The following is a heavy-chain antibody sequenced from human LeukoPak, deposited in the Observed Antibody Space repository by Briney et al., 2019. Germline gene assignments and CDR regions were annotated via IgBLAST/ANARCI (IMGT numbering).Heavy chain of an antibody. D-gene: IGHD3-10*01. CDR1: GGSISSSSYY. Sequence: SETLSLTCTVSGGSISSSSYYWGWIRQPPGKGLEWIGSTYYSGSTYYNPSLKSRVTISVDTSKNQFSLKLSSVTAADTAVYYCARDYGSGPVEPTYWYFDLWGRGTLVTVSS. V-gene: IGHV4-39*07. CDR2: TYYSGST. J-gene: IGHJ2*01. CDR3: ARDYGSGPVEPTYWYFDL.